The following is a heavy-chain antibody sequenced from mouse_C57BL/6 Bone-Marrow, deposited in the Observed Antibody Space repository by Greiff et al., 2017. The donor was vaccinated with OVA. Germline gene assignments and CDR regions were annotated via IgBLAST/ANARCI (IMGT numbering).Heavy chain of an antibody. V-gene: IGHV1-4*01. CDR2: IDPTNDYT. CDR3: TRGYYFDY. Sequence: VKLVESGAELARPGASVKRSCKASGYTFTSYTIHWVKQRPGQGLEWIGYIDPTNDYTNYNQKFKGKATLTADKSSSTAYMQLSSLTSEDSAVYYCTRGYYFDYWGQGTTLTVSS. J-gene: IGHJ2*01. CDR1: GYTFTSYT.